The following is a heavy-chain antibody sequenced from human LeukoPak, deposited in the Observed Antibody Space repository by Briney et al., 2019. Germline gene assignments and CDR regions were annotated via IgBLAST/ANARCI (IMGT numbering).Heavy chain of an antibody. D-gene: IGHD6-25*01. CDR2: IKQDASEK. CDR3: VSVYNNGWYVDY. V-gene: IGHV3-7*01. J-gene: IGHJ4*02. Sequence: PGGSLRLSCAASGFTINGYWMSWVRQAPGKGLEWVANIKQDASEKYYVGSVQGRFTISRDTSKNTVYLQTHSLRVDDTSVYYCVSVYNNGWYVDYWGQGTLLTVSS. CDR1: GFTINGYW.